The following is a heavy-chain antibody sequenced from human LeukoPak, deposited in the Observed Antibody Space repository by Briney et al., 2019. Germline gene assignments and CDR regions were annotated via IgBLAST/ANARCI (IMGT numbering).Heavy chain of an antibody. V-gene: IGHV3-48*04. CDR3: ARDTDTVTTILDY. D-gene: IGHD4-17*01. J-gene: IGHJ4*02. CDR2: ISSSSGSI. Sequence: GGSLRLSCAASGFTFSSYSLNWVRQAPGKGLEWISYISSSSGSIYYADSVKGRFTISRDNAKNTLYLQMNSLRAEDTAVYYCARDTDTVTTILDYWGQGTLVTVSS. CDR1: GFTFSSYS.